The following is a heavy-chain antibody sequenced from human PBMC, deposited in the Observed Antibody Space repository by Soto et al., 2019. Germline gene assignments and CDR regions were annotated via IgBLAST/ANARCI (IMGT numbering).Heavy chain of an antibody. CDR2: IYYSGST. CDR3: ARVGFMVRGVRHFDY. CDR1: GGSITSSSYY. J-gene: IGHJ4*02. V-gene: IGHV4-61*01. Sequence: PSETLSLTCTVSGGSITSSSYYWSWIRQPPGKGLEWIGYIYYSGSTNYNPSLKSRVTISVDTSKNQFSLKLSSVTAADTAVYYWARVGFMVRGVRHFDYWGQGTLVTVPS. D-gene: IGHD3-10*01.